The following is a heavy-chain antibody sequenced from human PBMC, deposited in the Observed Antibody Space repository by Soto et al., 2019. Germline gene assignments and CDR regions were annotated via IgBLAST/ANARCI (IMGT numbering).Heavy chain of an antibody. CDR2: VYWDGDE. V-gene: IGHV2-5*02. J-gene: IGHJ5*02. D-gene: IGHD2-15*01. Sequence: QITLKESGPALVRPTQALTLTCTFSGFSLTTSGVGVAWIRQPPGKALECLALVYWDGDERFNPSLRNRLTPTKDTSTNRVVLTVVYIYPGDTGTYYCARRGGCCAASCFSNDVDAWGQGAVVTVFS. CDR3: ARRGGCCAASCFSNDVDA. CDR1: GFSLTTSGVG.